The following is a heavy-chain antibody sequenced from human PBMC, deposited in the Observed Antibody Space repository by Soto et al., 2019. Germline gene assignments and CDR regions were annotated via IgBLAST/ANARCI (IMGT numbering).Heavy chain of an antibody. V-gene: IGHV4-59*01. Sequence: HVQLQESGPGLVKPSEPLSLTCSVSAGSISRYYWGWVRQSPGEGLEWIAHISYTVDASYNPSLNSRVTISLETTKNKIALILMSVPAADTAVYYCVGSLMPRAMESFDYWGQGTLVTVTS. CDR1: AGSISRYY. CDR2: ISYTVDA. J-gene: IGHJ4*02. CDR3: VGSLMPRAMESFDY. D-gene: IGHD5-18*01.